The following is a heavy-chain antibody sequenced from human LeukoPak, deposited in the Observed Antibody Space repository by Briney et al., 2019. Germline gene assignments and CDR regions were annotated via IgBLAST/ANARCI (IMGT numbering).Heavy chain of an antibody. CDR3: ARGPSSYYYGSGPLGY. CDR1: GGSFSGYY. CDR2: INHSGST. J-gene: IGHJ4*02. Sequence: PSETLSLTCAVYGGSFSGYYWSWIRQPPGKGLEWIGEINHSGSTNYNPSLKSRVTISVDTSKNQFSLKLSSVTAADTAVYYCARGPSSYYYGSGPLGYWGQGTLVTVSS. D-gene: IGHD3-10*01. V-gene: IGHV4-34*01.